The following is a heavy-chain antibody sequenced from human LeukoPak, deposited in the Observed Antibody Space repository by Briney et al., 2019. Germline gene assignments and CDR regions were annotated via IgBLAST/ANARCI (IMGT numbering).Heavy chain of an antibody. CDR1: GLTFSSYG. D-gene: IGHD6-6*01. V-gene: IGHV3-33*01. Sequence: GGSLRLSCAASGLTFSSYGMHWVRQAPGKGLEWVALIWYDGSKKYHADSVKGRFTISRDNSKNTLYLEMNSLRAEDTAVYYCARDRTRGSSSSWEGGFDYWGQGALVTVSS. J-gene: IGHJ4*02. CDR3: ARDRTRGSSSSWEGGFDY. CDR2: IWYDGSKK.